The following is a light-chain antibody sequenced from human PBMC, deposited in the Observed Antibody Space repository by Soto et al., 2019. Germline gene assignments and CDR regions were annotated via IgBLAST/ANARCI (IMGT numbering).Light chain of an antibody. Sequence: EIVMTQSPVTLSVSPGERATLSCRASQNISRSLAWYQQKPGQGPSLLIYDTSTRATGVPTRFSGSRSGAEFTLTSNSLQSEDFAVYYCQPYNNWPLTFGGGTKVDIK. CDR2: DTS. V-gene: IGKV3-15*01. CDR3: QPYNNWPLT. J-gene: IGKJ4*01. CDR1: QNISRS.